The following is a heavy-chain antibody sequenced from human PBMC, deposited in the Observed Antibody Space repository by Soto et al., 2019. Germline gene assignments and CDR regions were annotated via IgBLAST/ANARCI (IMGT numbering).Heavy chain of an antibody. CDR3: VRRGSSSWYWFDP. CDR1: GDSISSSSYY. V-gene: IGHV4-39*01. D-gene: IGHD6-13*01. Sequence: QLQLQESGPGLVKPSETLSLTCTVSGDSISSSSYYWGWIRQPPGQGLEWIGNIYYSGSTYYNPSLKSRVTISVDTSKNQFSLRLSSVSAADTAFYYCVRRGSSSWYWFDPWGQGTLVTVSS. J-gene: IGHJ5*02. CDR2: IYYSGST.